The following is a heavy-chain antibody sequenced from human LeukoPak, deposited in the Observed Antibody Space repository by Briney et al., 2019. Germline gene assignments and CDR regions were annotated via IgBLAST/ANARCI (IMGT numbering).Heavy chain of an antibody. D-gene: IGHD2-15*01. CDR2: IKSKTDGGTT. Sequence: SCKASGGTFSSYAISWVRQAPGKGLEWVGRIKSKTDGGTTDYAAPVKGRFTISRDDSKNTLYLQMNSLKTEDTAVYYCTTVSVVVITATRGGYWGQGTLVTVSS. CDR3: TTVSVVVITATRGGY. CDR1: GGTFSSYA. V-gene: IGHV3-15*01. J-gene: IGHJ4*02.